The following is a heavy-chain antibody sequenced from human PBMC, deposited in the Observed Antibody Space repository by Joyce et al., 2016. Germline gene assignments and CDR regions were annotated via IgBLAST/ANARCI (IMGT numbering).Heavy chain of an antibody. CDR2: IYPGDSYT. Sequence: EVQLVQSGAEVKKPGESLKISCKAYEYSFTNPWSGWACQMPGKGLLWMGFIYPGDSYTRYNPSFQGQVTISADKSVNTAYLQWSSLKASDTAMYYCAGRREGYSDFDGFDYWGQGTLVTVSS. V-gene: IGHV5-51*01. CDR1: EYSFTNPW. D-gene: IGHD5-12*01. J-gene: IGHJ4*02. CDR3: AGRREGYSDFDGFDY.